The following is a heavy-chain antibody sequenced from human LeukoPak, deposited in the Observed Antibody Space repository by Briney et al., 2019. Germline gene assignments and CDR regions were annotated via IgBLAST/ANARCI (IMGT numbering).Heavy chain of an antibody. CDR3: LKGWLYPDY. V-gene: IGHV3-23*01. D-gene: IGHD5-24*01. CDR1: GFNFSSYA. Sequence: PGGSLRLSCGASGFNFSSYAMTWVRQAPRKGLEWVSGISGSGGSTYYADSVKGRFTISRDNSKNTLYLQMNSLRAEDTAIYYCLKGWLYPDYWGQGTLVSVSS. J-gene: IGHJ4*02. CDR2: ISGSGGST.